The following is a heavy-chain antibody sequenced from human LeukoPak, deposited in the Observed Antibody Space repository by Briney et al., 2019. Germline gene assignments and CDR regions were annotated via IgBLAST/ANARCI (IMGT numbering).Heavy chain of an antibody. J-gene: IGHJ4*02. Sequence: GGSLRLSCAASGFTFSAYWMHWVRQAPGKGLMWDSRIHADGQNTWYADSVKGRFTISRDNAKNTVYLQLNSLRVEDTAVYYCARESEAAGTYYLDHWGQGNVVTVSS. D-gene: IGHD6-25*01. CDR3: ARESEAAGTYYLDH. V-gene: IGHV3-74*01. CDR2: IHADGQNT. CDR1: GFTFSAYW.